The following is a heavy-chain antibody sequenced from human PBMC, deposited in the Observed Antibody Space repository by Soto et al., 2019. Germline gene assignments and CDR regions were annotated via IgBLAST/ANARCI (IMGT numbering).Heavy chain of an antibody. CDR1: GGSISSGGYY. D-gene: IGHD5-18*01. CDR3: ARGRGYSYGLDP. Sequence: SETLSLTCAVSGGSISSGGYYWSWIRQPPGKGLEWIGYIYYSGSTNYNPSLKSRVTISLDTSKNQFSLSLSSVTAADTAVYYCARGRGYSYGLDPWGQGTLVTVST. J-gene: IGHJ5*02. V-gene: IGHV4-61*08. CDR2: IYYSGST.